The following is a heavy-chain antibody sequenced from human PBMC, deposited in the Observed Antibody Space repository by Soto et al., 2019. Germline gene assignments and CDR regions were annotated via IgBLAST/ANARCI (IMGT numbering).Heavy chain of an antibody. CDR1: GFTFDDYA. Sequence: EVQLVESGGGVVQPGRSLRLSCTGSGFTFDDYAMYWVRQRPGAGLEWVAGISWSSGNIAHADSVKGRFTVSRDNSKNTLYLQMSSLRAEDTAVYYCARGFSAGKGSPPDFWGQGSLVTVSS. J-gene: IGHJ4*02. V-gene: IGHV3-9*01. D-gene: IGHD6-13*01. CDR3: ARGFSAGKGSPPDF. CDR2: ISWSSGNI.